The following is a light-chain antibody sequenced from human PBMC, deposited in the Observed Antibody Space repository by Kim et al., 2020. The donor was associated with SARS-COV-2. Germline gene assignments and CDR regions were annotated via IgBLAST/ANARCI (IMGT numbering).Light chain of an antibody. V-gene: IGKV3-11*01. CDR2: DAS. CDR1: QSVSSY. CDR3: QQHNNWPPID. J-gene: IGKJ5*01. Sequence: EIVLTQSPATLSLSPGERATLSCRASQSVSSYLAWYQQKPGQAPRLLIYDASNRATGIPARFSGSGSGTDFTLTISSLEPEDFAVYYCQQHNNWPPIDIGQRTQLENK.